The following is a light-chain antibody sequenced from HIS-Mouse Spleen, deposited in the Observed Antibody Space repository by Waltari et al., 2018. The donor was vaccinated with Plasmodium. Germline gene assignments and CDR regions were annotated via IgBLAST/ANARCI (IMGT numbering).Light chain of an antibody. CDR3: QVWDSSSDHVV. CDR1: NTGSQS. CDR2: DDS. V-gene: IGLV3-21*02. Sequence: SYVLTQPPPVSVAPGQTARLTCGGYNTGSQSVHRYQQKPGQARVLVVYDDSDRPSGIPERFSGSNSGNTATLTISRVEAGDEADYYCQVWDSSSDHVVFGGGTKLTVL. J-gene: IGLJ2*01.